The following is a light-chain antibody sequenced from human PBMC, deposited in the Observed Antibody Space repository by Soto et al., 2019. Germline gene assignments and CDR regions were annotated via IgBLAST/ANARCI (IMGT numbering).Light chain of an antibody. CDR1: SSNIGSNT. CDR3: AAGDDSLNADYV. CDR2: SNN. J-gene: IGLJ1*01. Sequence: QSVLTQPPSASGTAGQRVTISCSGSSSNIGSNTVNWYQQLPGTAPKLLIYSNNQRPSGVPGRFSGSKSGTSASLAIRGLQSQAPADYYCAAGDDSLNADYVFGTGTKVTVL. V-gene: IGLV1-44*01.